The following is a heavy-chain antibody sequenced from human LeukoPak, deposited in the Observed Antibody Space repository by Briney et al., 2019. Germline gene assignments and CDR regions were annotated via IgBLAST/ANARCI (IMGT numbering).Heavy chain of an antibody. V-gene: IGHV3-15*01. CDR2: IKSNSDGGTT. J-gene: IGHJ2*01. CDR3: STDFMVETGKFWYFDL. D-gene: IGHD2-21*02. CDR1: GFTFSNAW. Sequence: GGSLRLSCAASGFTFSNAWMSWVRQAPGKGLEWIGRIKSNSDGGTTDFAAPVRGRFTISRDDSKDTLYLQMNSLKTDDTGVYYWSTDFMVETGKFWYFDLWGRGTLVTVSS.